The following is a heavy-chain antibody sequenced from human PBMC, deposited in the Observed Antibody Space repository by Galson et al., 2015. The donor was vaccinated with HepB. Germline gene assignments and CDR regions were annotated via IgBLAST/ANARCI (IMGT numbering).Heavy chain of an antibody. J-gene: IGHJ4*02. V-gene: IGHV4-39*07. D-gene: IGHD6-19*01. CDR1: GGSISSSSYY. CDR3: ARDPSGWLRKYYFDY. Sequence: SETLSLTCTVSGGSISSSSYYWGWIRQPPGKGLEWIGSIYYSGSTYYNPSLKSRVTISVDTSKNQFSLKLSSVTAADTAVYYCARDPSGWLRKYYFDYWGQGTLVTVSS. CDR2: IYYSGST.